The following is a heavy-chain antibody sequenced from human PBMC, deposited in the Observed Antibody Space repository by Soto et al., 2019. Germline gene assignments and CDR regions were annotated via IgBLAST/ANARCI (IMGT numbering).Heavy chain of an antibody. Sequence: QVQLVQSGAEVKKPGASVKVSCKASGYTFTSYDINWVRQATGQGLEWMGWMNPNSGNTGYAQKFQGRVTMTRNTSISTAYMELSSLRSEDTAVYDCARISYGDYAWYYYYYYGMDVWGQGTTVTVSS. V-gene: IGHV1-8*01. CDR2: MNPNSGNT. J-gene: IGHJ6*02. CDR3: ARISYGDYAWYYYYYYGMDV. D-gene: IGHD4-17*01. CDR1: GYTFTSYD.